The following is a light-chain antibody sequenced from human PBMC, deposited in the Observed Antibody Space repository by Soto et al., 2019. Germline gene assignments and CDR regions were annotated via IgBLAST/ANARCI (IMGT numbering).Light chain of an antibody. CDR1: QSISNY. CDR2: AAS. J-gene: IGKJ4*01. CDR3: QQSYSTPLA. V-gene: IGKV1-39*01. Sequence: DIQMTQSPSSLSSSLGDRVTITCRASQSISNYLNWYQQKPGKAPMLLIYAASSLQSGVPSRFSGSGSGTDFTLTISSLQPEDFAAYYCQQSYSTPLAFGGGTKVEIK.